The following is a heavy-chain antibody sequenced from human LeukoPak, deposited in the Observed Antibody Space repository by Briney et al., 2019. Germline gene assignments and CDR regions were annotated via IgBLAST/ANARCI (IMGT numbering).Heavy chain of an antibody. CDR1: GYTFTGYY. CDR3: ARDLQVLWFGELSCLSY. CDR2: INPNSGGT. V-gene: IGHV1-2*02. J-gene: IGHJ4*02. D-gene: IGHD3-10*01. Sequence: GASVKVSCKASGYTFTGYYMHWVRQAPGQGLEWMGWINPNSGGTNYAQKFQGRVTMTRDTSISTAYMELSRLRSDDTAVYYCARDLQVLWFGELSCLSYWGQGTLVTVSS.